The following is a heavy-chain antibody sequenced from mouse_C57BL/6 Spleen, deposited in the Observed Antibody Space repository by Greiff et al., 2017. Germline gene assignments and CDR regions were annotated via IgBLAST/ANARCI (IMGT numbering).Heavy chain of an antibody. D-gene: IGHD1-1*01. V-gene: IGHV1-64*01. Sequence: QVQLQQPGAELVKPGASVKLSCKASGYTFTSYWMHWVKQRPGQGLEWIGMIHPNSGSTNYNEKFKSKATLTVDKSSSTAYMQLSSLTSEDSAVYYCAHQYYCGSSSFAYWGQGTRVTVSA. J-gene: IGHJ3*01. CDR3: AHQYYCGSSSFAY. CDR1: GYTFTSYW. CDR2: IHPNSGST.